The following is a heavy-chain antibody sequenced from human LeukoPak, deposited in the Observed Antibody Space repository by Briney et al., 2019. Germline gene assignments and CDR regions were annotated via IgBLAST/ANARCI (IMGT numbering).Heavy chain of an antibody. Sequence: SETLSLTCIVSGGSISNYFWSWIRQPAGEGLEWIGRIYSSGSTSYSPSLRSRVTMSVDTSKNQLSLKLSYVTAADTAVYYCARDSCSGNSCYRESQFDSWGQGPLVTVSS. V-gene: IGHV4-4*07. CDR2: IYSSGST. CDR3: ARDSCSGNSCYRESQFDS. D-gene: IGHD2-15*01. J-gene: IGHJ4*02. CDR1: GGSISNYF.